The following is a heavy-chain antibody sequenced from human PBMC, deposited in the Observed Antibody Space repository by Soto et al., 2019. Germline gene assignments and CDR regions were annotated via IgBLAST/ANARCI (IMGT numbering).Heavy chain of an antibody. J-gene: IGHJ4*02. CDR3: AKAGSHYYDSSGSMV. D-gene: IGHD3-22*01. V-gene: IGHV3-23*01. Sequence: GGSLRLSCAASGVTCISYAMSWVRQAPGKGLEWVSAISGSGGSTYYADSVKGRFTISRDNSKNTLYLQMNSLRAEDTAVYYCAKAGSHYYDSSGSMVWGQGTLVTSP. CDR1: GVTCISYA. CDR2: ISGSGGST.